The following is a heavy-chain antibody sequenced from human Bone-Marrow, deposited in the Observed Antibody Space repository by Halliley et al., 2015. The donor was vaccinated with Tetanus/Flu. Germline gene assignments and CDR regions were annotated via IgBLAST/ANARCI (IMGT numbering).Heavy chain of an antibody. D-gene: IGHD3-22*01. V-gene: IGHV3-23*01. Sequence: SLRLSCAASGFTLRSYGMNWFRQPPGAGLERVSFISASGVPRWYADAVRGRFTIPRDHSKNSRYVEMNNLRAEGTALHFCARNRSYDSRADAPDSWGQGTTVTVAT. J-gene: IGHJ3*02. CDR3: ARNRSYDSRADAPDS. CDR2: ISASGVPR. CDR1: GFTLRSYG.